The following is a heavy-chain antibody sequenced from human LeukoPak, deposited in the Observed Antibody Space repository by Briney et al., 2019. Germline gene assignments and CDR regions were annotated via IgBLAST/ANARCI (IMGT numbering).Heavy chain of an antibody. V-gene: IGHV4-59*01. D-gene: IGHD3-10*01. CDR2: IYYSGST. CDR3: ARASLLWFGELLGAFDI. CDR1: GGSISSYY. J-gene: IGHJ3*02. Sequence: SETLSLTCTVSGGSISSYYWSWIRQPPGKGLEWIGYIYYSGSTNYNPSLKSRVTISVDTSKNQFSLKLSSVTAADTAVYYCARASLLWFGELLGAFDIWGQGTMVTVSS.